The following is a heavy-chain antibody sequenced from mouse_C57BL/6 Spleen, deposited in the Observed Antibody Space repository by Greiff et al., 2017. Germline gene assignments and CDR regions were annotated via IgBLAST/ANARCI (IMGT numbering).Heavy chain of an antibody. Sequence: VQLQQSGAELMKPGASVKLSCKATGYTFTGYCIAWVKQRPGHGLEWIAEILPGSGSTNYTEKFKGQGTFTADTSYNTSYMQRSSLTTEDSAIYYSAREGDSSGYFYFLDYWGQGTTLTVSS. J-gene: IGHJ2*01. CDR3: AREGDSSGYFYFLDY. V-gene: IGHV1-9*01. CDR1: GYTFTGYC. CDR2: ILPGSGST. D-gene: IGHD3-2*02.